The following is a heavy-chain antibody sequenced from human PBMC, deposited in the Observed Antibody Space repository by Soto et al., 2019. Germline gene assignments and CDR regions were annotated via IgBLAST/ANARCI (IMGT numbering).Heavy chain of an antibody. V-gene: IGHV4-31*03. Sequence: PSETLSLTCTVSGGSISSGGYYWSWIRQHPGKGLEWIGYIYYSGSTYYNPSLKSRVTISVDTSKNQFSLKLSSVTAADTAVYYCARDRADYYDSSGYYYHYFDYWGQGTLVTVSS. CDR3: ARDRADYYDSSGYYYHYFDY. CDR1: GGSISSGGYY. J-gene: IGHJ4*02. CDR2: IYYSGST. D-gene: IGHD3-22*01.